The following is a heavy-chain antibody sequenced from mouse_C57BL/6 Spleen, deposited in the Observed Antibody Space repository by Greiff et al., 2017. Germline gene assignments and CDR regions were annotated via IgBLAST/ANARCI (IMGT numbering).Heavy chain of an antibody. Sequence: QVQLQQSGAELVKPGASVKISCKASGYAFSSYWMNWVKQRPGKGLEWIGQIYPGDGDTNYNEKFKSKATLTVDKSSSTAYMQLSSLTSEDSAVYYCARWGYGISDYWGQGTTLTVSS. V-gene: IGHV1-80*01. CDR1: GYAFSSYW. J-gene: IGHJ2*01. CDR2: IYPGDGDT. CDR3: ARWGYGISDY. D-gene: IGHD1-1*01.